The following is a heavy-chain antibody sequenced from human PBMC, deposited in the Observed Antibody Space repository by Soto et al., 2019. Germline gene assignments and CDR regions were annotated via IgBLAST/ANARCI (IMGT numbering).Heavy chain of an antibody. CDR3: ARTRDSGYDI. Sequence: SETLSLTGTVSGGSISSYYWSWIRQPPGKGLEWIGYIYYSGSTNYNPSLKSRVTISVDTSKNQFSLKLSSVTAADTAVYYCARTRDSGYDIWGQGTLVTVSS. D-gene: IGHD5-12*01. J-gene: IGHJ4*02. CDR2: IYYSGST. CDR1: GGSISSYY. V-gene: IGHV4-59*01.